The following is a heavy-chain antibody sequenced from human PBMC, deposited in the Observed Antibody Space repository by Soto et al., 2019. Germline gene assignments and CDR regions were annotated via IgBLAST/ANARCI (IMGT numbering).Heavy chain of an antibody. CDR2: IYTSGST. CDR3: ARDGGITISIPGPHAFDI. V-gene: IGHV4-4*07. CDR1: GGSISSYY. D-gene: IGHD3-9*01. J-gene: IGHJ3*02. Sequence: QVQLQESGPGLVKPSETLSLTCTVSGGSISSYYWSWIRQPAGKGLEWIGRIYTSGSTNYNPSLNSRVTMSVDTSKNQFSLKLSSVTAADTAVYYCARDGGITISIPGPHAFDIWGQGTMVTVSS.